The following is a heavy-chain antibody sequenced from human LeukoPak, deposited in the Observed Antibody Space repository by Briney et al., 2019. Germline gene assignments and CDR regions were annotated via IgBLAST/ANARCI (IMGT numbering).Heavy chain of an antibody. CDR1: GFTFSDYY. CDR2: ISSSGSTI. Sequence: GGSLRLSCAASGFTFSDYYMSWLRQAPGKGLEWVSYISSSGSTIYYADSVKGRFTISRDNAKNSLYLQMNSLRAEDTAVYYCAREAYDSSGYGDAFDIWGQGTMVTVSS. J-gene: IGHJ3*02. V-gene: IGHV3-11*01. CDR3: AREAYDSSGYGDAFDI. D-gene: IGHD3-22*01.